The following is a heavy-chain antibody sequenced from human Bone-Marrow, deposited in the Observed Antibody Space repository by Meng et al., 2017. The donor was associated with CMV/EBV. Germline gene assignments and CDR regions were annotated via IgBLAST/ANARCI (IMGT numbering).Heavy chain of an antibody. V-gene: IGHV3-64*02. CDR3: ARVTTVTTPY. CDR2: ISSNGDST. Sequence: GRSRRPSCAPSGFTFSIYAMHWVRQAPGKGMEYVSAISSNGDSTYYADSVKGRFTITRDNSKNTLYLQMGSLRAEDMAVYYCARVTTVTTPYWGQGTLVTVSS. D-gene: IGHD4-11*01. J-gene: IGHJ4*02. CDR1: GFTFSIYA.